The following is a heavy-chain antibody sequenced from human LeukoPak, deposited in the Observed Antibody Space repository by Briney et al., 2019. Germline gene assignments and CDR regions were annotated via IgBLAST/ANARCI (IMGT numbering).Heavy chain of an antibody. CDR3: ARDLPSDTAMALDY. D-gene: IGHD5-18*01. V-gene: IGHV3-30*03. Sequence: PGGSLRLSCAASGFTFSSYGMHWVRQAPGKGLEWVAVISYDGSNKYYADSVKGRFTISRDNSKNTLYLQMNSLRAEDTAVYYCARDLPSDTAMALDYWGQGTLVTVSS. J-gene: IGHJ4*02. CDR1: GFTFSSYG. CDR2: ISYDGSNK.